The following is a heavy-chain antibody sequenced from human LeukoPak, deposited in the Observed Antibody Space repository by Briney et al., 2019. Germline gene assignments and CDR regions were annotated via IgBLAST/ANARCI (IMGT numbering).Heavy chain of an antibody. D-gene: IGHD2-15*01. CDR1: GGTFSSYA. J-gene: IGHJ4*02. CDR2: IIPIFGTA. V-gene: IGHV1-69*06. Sequence: SVKVSCKASGGTFSSYAISWVRQAPGQGLEWMGGIIPIFGTANYAQKFQGRVTITADKSTSTAYMELSSLRSEDTAVYYCARVNGWQYCSGGSCYLLDYWGQGTLVTVSS. CDR3: ARVNGWQYCSGGSCYLLDY.